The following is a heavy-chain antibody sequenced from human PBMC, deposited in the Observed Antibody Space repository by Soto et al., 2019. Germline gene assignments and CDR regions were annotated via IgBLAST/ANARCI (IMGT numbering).Heavy chain of an antibody. D-gene: IGHD2-21*02. CDR2: IYYSGST. J-gene: IGHJ6*02. CDR1: GGSISSGGYY. CDR3: ASVCGTDCYPLEV. V-gene: IGHV4-31*03. Sequence: TLSLTCTVSGGSISSGGYYWSWIRQHPGKGLEWIGYIYYSGSTYYNPSLKSRVTISVDTSKNQFSLKLSSVTAADTAVYYCASVCGTDCYPLEVWGQGTTVTVSS.